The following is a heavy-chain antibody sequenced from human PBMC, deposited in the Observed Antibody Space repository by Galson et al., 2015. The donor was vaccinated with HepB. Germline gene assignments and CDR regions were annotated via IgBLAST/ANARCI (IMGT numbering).Heavy chain of an antibody. V-gene: IGHV1-2*02. Sequence: SVKVSCKASGYTFTGYYMHWVRQAPGQGLEWMGWINPNSGGTNYAQKFQGRVTMTRDTSISTAYMELSRLRSDDTAIYYCARLIQPWNYAAGHGSGVSWGQGAQVTVSS. CDR2: INPNSGGT. D-gene: IGHD3-10*01. CDR1: GYTFTGYY. CDR3: ARLIQPWNYAAGHGSGVS. J-gene: IGHJ5*02.